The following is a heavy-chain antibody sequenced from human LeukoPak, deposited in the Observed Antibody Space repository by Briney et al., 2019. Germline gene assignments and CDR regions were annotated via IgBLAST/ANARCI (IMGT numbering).Heavy chain of an antibody. CDR1: GGSISSYY. D-gene: IGHD5-12*01. CDR3: ARVYGAGYDFRGAFDI. J-gene: IGHJ3*02. CDR2: IYASGST. V-gene: IGHV4-4*07. Sequence: SETLSLTYTVSGGSISSYYWSWIRQPAGKGLEWIGRIYASGSTNYNPSLKSRVTISVDTSKNQFSLKLSSVTAADTAVYYCARVYGAGYDFRGAFDIWGQGTMVTVSS.